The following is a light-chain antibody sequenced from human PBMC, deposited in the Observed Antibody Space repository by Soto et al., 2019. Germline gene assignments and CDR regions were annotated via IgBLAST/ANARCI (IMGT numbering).Light chain of an antibody. J-gene: IGKJ1*01. Sequence: EIVMAQSPATLSVSPWDRATLSCMAGQPLNNNVAWYQHRPGQAPRLLIYGVYTRAPGIPARFSGSGSGTEFTLTISSLQPDDSATYYCQPYSLYSPWTFGQGTKV. CDR2: GVY. CDR3: QPYSLYSPWT. V-gene: IGKV3D-15*01. CDR1: QPLNNN.